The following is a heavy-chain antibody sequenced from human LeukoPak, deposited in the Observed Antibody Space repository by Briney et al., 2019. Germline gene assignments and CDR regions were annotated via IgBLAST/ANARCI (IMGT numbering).Heavy chain of an antibody. CDR2: IHREGTTT. CDR3: ARDSDWLLFDY. Sequence: GGSLRLSCAASGFTFSAYWMHWVRQVPGKGLLWVSRIHREGTTTIYADSVKGRFTISRDNGKNTLYLHMNSLRADDTAVYYCARDSDWLLFDYWGQGTLVTVSS. CDR1: GFTFSAYW. J-gene: IGHJ4*02. D-gene: IGHD3-9*01. V-gene: IGHV3-74*01.